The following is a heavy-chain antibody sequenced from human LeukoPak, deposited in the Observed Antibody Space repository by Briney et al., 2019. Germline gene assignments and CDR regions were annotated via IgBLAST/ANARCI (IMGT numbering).Heavy chain of an antibody. CDR3: AGRIAAAGSTPYNWFDP. V-gene: IGHV3-74*01. CDR1: GFSFSVYW. J-gene: IGHJ5*02. CDR2: IKTDGSIT. D-gene: IGHD6-13*01. Sequence: PGGSLRLSCAASGFSFSVYWMHWVRQAPGKGPMWVSRIKTDGSITDYADFVRGRFTISRDNAKNSLYLQMNSLRAEDTAVYYCAGRIAAAGSTPYNWFDPWGQGTLVTVSS.